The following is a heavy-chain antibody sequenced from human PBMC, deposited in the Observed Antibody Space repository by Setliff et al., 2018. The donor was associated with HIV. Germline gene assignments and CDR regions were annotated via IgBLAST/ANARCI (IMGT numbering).Heavy chain of an antibody. Sequence: SETLSLTCAVSGDSISSGRFYWTWIRQPAGKGLEWIGHIHTSGGTDFNPSLKSRVTISADTSKNQFSLKLKSATAADTAVYYCARGRGPVGGDAIDIWGQGTLVTVS. V-gene: IGHV4-61*09. CDR1: GDSISSGRFY. J-gene: IGHJ3*02. CDR3: ARGRGPVGGDAIDI. CDR2: IHTSGGT. D-gene: IGHD3-16*01.